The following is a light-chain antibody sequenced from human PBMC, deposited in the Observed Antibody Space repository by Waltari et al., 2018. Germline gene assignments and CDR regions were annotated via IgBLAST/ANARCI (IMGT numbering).Light chain of an antibody. V-gene: IGLV1-47*01. CDR2: RNN. J-gene: IGLJ3*02. CDR1: SSYLGSNY. CDR3: AAWDDSLSGWV. Sequence: QSVLTQPPSASGTPGQGVTISFSGTSSYLGSNYVSCYQQLPGTAPKLLIYRNNQRPSGVPDRFSGSKSGTSASLAISGLRSEDEADYYCAAWDDSLSGWVFGGGTKLTVL.